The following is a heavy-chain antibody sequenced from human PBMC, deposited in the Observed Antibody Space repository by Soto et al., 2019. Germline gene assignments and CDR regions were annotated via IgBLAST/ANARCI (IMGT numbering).Heavy chain of an antibody. D-gene: IGHD1-7*01. CDR3: ARDGVTGTNFDY. V-gene: IGHV1-69*08. Sequence: QVQLVQSGAEVKKPGSSVKVSCKASGGTFSSYTISWVRQAPGQGLEWMGRIIPILGIANYAQKFQGRVTITADKSTSTAYVELSSLRSEDTAVYYCARDGVTGTNFDYWGQGTLVTVSS. CDR1: GGTFSSYT. J-gene: IGHJ4*02. CDR2: IIPILGIA.